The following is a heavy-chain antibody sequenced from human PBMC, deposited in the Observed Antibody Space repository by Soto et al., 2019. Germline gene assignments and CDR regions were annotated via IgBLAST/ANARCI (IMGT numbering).Heavy chain of an antibody. D-gene: IGHD5-12*01. CDR3: AKDRVVSGYEDYYYGMDV. CDR2: ISYDGSNK. Sequence: QVQLVESGGGVVQPGRSLRLSCAASGFTFSSYGMHWVRQAPGKGLEWVAVISYDGSNKYYADSVKGRFTISRDNSKHTLYLQMNSLRAEDTAVYYWAKDRVVSGYEDYYYGMDVWGQGTTVTVSS. J-gene: IGHJ6*02. V-gene: IGHV3-30*18. CDR1: GFTFSSYG.